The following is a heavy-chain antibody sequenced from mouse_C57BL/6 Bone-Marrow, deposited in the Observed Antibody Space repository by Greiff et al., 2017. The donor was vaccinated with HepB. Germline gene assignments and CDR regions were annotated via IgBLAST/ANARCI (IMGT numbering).Heavy chain of an antibody. CDR2: IDPSDSET. CDR3: ARSRSNSGAWFAY. V-gene: IGHV1-52*01. Sequence: QVQLQQPGAELVRPGSSVKLSCKASGYTFTSYWMHWVKQRPIQGLEWIGNIDPSDSETHYNQKFKDKATLTVDKSSSTAYMQLSSLTSEDSAVYYCARSRSNSGAWFAYWGRGTLVTVSA. D-gene: IGHD2-5*01. CDR1: GYTFTSYW. J-gene: IGHJ3*01.